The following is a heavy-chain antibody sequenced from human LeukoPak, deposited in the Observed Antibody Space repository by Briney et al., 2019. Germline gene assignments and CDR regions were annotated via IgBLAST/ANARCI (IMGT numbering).Heavy chain of an antibody. Sequence: SQTLSLTRTVSGGAISSDDYYWTWIRQHPGKGLEWIGYSHYSGITDYNPSLQSRVTISVDTSQNHFSLHLTSVTAADTAVYYCARYTTLSTNWFDPWGQGTLVTVSS. CDR1: GGAISSDDYY. CDR3: ARYTTLSTNWFDP. J-gene: IGHJ5*02. D-gene: IGHD2/OR15-2a*01. V-gene: IGHV4-31*03. CDR2: SHYSGIT.